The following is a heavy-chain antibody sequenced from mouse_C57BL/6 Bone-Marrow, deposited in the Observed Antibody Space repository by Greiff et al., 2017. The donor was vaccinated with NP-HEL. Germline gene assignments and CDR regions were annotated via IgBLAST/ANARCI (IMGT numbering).Heavy chain of an antibody. V-gene: IGHV1-55*01. CDR2: IYPGSGST. CDR1: GYTFTSYW. Sequence: QVQLQQPGAELVKPGASVKMSCKASGYTFTSYWITWVKQSPGQGLEWIGDIYPGSGSTNYNEKFKSKATLTVATSSSTAYMQLSSLTSEDSAVYYCARSPLNWGQGTTLTVSS. CDR3: ARSPLN. J-gene: IGHJ2*01.